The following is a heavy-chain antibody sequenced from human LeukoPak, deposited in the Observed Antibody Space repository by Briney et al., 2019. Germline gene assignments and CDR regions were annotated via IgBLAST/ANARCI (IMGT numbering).Heavy chain of an antibody. Sequence: LPGGSLRLSCAASGFTFSSYSMNWVRQAPGKGLEWVSYISSSSTTKYDADSVKGRFTISRDNAKNSLYLKMNSLGDEDTALYYRARNFGRGSRAFDGWGQGTMVT. D-gene: IGHD3-16*01. CDR2: ISSSSTTK. V-gene: IGHV3-48*02. J-gene: IGHJ3*01. CDR3: ARNFGRGSRAFDG. CDR1: GFTFSSYS.